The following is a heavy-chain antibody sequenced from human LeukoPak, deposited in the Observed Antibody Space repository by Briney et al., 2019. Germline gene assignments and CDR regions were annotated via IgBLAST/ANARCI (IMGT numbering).Heavy chain of an antibody. CDR1: GFTFSSYG. V-gene: IGHV3-23*01. CDR2: ISGSGGST. D-gene: IGHD2-2*01. J-gene: IGHJ4*02. Sequence: GGTLRLSCAASGFTFSSYGMSWVRQAPGKGLEWVSTISGSGGSTYYADSAKGRFTISRDNSKNTLYLQMNSLRAEDTAVYYCAKDIVRNIVVVPAAMPTYFDYWGQGTLVTVSS. CDR3: AKDIVRNIVVVPAAMPTYFDY.